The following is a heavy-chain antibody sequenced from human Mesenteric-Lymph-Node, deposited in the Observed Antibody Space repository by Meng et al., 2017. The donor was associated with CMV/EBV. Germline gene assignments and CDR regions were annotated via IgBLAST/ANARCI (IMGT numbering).Heavy chain of an antibody. V-gene: IGHV1-69*06. CDR2: IIPISSTT. Sequence: KASGGTFRTYALSWVRQAPGQGLEWMGGIIPISSTTNYAQNFQGRVTITADKSTSTAYMEVSSLRSEDTAVYYCARSIVPGGGPPDSWGQGTLVTVSS. J-gene: IGHJ4*02. CDR3: ARSIVPGGGPPDS. CDR1: GGTFRTYA. D-gene: IGHD2-2*01.